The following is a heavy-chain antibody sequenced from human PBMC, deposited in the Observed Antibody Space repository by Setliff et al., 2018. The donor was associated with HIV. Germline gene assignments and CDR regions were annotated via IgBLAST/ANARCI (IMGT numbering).Heavy chain of an antibody. CDR1: GYTFTSYG. D-gene: IGHD3-22*01. Sequence: GASVKVSCKASGYTFTSYGISWARQAPGQGLEWMGWISAYNGNTNYAQKLQGRVTMTTDTSTSTAYMELRSLRSDDTAVYYCARDPPGWRYDSSGYTDYWGQGTLVTVSS. CDR2: ISAYNGNT. J-gene: IGHJ4*02. V-gene: IGHV1-18*01. CDR3: ARDPPGWRYDSSGYTDY.